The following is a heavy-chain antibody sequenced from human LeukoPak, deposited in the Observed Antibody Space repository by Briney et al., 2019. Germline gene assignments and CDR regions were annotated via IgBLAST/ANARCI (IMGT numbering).Heavy chain of an antibody. CDR1: GFTFSTYW. CDR3: TRDPKKWEFLPYY. J-gene: IGHJ4*02. V-gene: IGHV3-7*01. CDR2: IKQDGSET. Sequence: GGSLRLSCKASGFTFSTYWMSWVRRAPRGGGEWVANIKQDGSETYYVDSVKGRFTISRDNAKDSLYLQMNSLRAEDTAVYYCTRDPKKWEFLPYYWGQRTLVTVSS. D-gene: IGHD1-26*01.